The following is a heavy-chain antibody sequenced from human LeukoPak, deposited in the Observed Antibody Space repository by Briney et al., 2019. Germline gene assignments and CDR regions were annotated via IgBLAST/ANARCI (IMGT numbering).Heavy chain of an antibody. J-gene: IGHJ4*02. CDR2: IYSGGDI. V-gene: IGHV3-53*01. CDR1: GFNVRSYY. CDR3: ARGSLNGWCGFEY. D-gene: IGHD6-19*01. Sequence: GVLRLSCAASGFNVRSYYMNWVRQAPGKGLEWVSVIYSGGDIYYADSVQGRFTISRDSSKNTVSLQMSSLRAEDTAVYYCARGSLNGWCGFEYRGLGTLVTVSS.